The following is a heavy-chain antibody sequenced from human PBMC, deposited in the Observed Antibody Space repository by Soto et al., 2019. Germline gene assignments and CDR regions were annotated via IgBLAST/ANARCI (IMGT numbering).Heavy chain of an antibody. CDR2: IYYSGST. J-gene: IGHJ5*02. CDR1: GGSISSSSYY. V-gene: IGHV4-39*07. Sequence: QLQLQESGPGLVKPSETLSLTCTVSGGSISSSSYYWGWIRQPPGKGLEWIGSIYYSGSTYYNPSLKSRVTISVDTSKNQFSLKLSSVTAADTAVYYCARGGVAGEDNWFDPWGQGTLVTVSS. CDR3: ARGGVAGEDNWFDP. D-gene: IGHD6-19*01.